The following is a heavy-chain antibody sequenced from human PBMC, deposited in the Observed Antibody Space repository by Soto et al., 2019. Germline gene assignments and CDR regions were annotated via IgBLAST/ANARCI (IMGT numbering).Heavy chain of an antibody. CDR2: MNPNTGNK. V-gene: IGHV1-8*01. CDR3: ARGPFRSSSHWFDP. D-gene: IGHD6-6*01. Sequence: QVQLVQSGAEVREPGASVTVSCTASGYTFINHDINWVRQAAGQGLEWMGWMNPNTGNKRFAQRVQGRFTMTTNTSISTVYMKLSSLRSEDTAVYYCARGPFRSSSHWFDPWGQGALVTVSS. J-gene: IGHJ5*02. CDR1: GYTFINHD.